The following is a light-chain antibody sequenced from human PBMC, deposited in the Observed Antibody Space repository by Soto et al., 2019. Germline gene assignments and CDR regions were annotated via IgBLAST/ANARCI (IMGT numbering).Light chain of an antibody. J-gene: IGKJ2*01. Sequence: EIVLTQSPATLSLSPGERATLSCRASQSVSSYLAWYQQKPGQAPRLLIYDASNMATGIPARFSGSGSGTDFTLTISSLVPEDFAVYYCQQRSNWPPYTCGQGTKLEIK. CDR1: QSVSSY. CDR2: DAS. CDR3: QQRSNWPPYT. V-gene: IGKV3-11*01.